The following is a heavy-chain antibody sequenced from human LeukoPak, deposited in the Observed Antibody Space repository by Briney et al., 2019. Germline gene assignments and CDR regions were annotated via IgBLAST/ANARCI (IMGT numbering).Heavy chain of an antibody. CDR1: GGSFSGYY. Sequence: SETLSLTCAVYGGSFSGYYWSWIRQPPGKGLEWIGEINHSGSTNYNPSLKSRVTISVDTSKNQFSLKLSSVTAADTAVYYCARGCAAAGTLYYFDYWGQGTLVTVSS. V-gene: IGHV4-34*01. J-gene: IGHJ4*02. CDR2: INHSGST. CDR3: ARGCAAAGTLYYFDY. D-gene: IGHD6-13*01.